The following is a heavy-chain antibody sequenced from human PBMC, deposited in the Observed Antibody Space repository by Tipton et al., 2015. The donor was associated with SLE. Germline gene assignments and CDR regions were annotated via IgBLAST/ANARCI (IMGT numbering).Heavy chain of an antibody. D-gene: IGHD2/OR15-2a*01. Sequence: SLRLSCAASGFTFSSYAMSWVRQAPGKGLEWVSAISGSGGSTYYADSVKGRFTISRDNSKHTLYLQMNSLRAVDTAVYYCAKDYFLGYGMDVWGQGTTVTLSS. J-gene: IGHJ6*02. CDR1: GFTFSSYA. CDR2: ISGSGGST. V-gene: IGHV3-23*01. CDR3: AKDYFLGYGMDV.